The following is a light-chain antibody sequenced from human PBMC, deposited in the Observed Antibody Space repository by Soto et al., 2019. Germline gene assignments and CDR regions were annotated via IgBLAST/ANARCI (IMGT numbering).Light chain of an antibody. CDR3: QQYDSSPLT. CDR1: QSVSSSY. V-gene: IGKV3-20*01. J-gene: IGKJ4*01. Sequence: EIVLTQSPGTLSLSPGERATLSCRASQSVSSSYLAWYQQKPGQAPRLLIYGASSRATGIPDRFSGSGSGXDXXXXXXXXXPEDFAVYYCQQYDSSPLTFGGGTKVEIK. CDR2: GAS.